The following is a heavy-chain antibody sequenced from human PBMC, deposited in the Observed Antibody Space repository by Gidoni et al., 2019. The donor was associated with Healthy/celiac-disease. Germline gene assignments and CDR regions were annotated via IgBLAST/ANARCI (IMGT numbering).Heavy chain of an antibody. Sequence: EVQLVESGGGLVQPGGSLRLSCAASGFTFSDHYMDWVRQAPGTGLEWVVRTRNKANSYTTEYAASVKGRFTISRDDSKNSLYLQMNSLKTEDTAVYYCARDYGGRTGGFDYWGQGTLVTVSS. CDR3: ARDYGGRTGGFDY. D-gene: IGHD2-15*01. V-gene: IGHV3-72*01. CDR2: TRNKANSYTT. J-gene: IGHJ4*02. CDR1: GFTFSDHY.